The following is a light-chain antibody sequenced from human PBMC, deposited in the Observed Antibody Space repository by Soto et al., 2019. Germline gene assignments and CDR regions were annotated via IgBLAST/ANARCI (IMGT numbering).Light chain of an antibody. Sequence: QSALTQPASVSGAPGQSITIFCSGPTTDIHDFNSISWYRHHPDKAPRLIVYDGNKRPSGISPRFSGSKSGLTASLTISGLQGDDEADYFCTSYTAKNTLVFGTRTKVTVL. CDR2: DGN. V-gene: IGLV2-14*01. CDR3: TSYTAKNTLV. CDR1: TTDIHDFNS. J-gene: IGLJ1*01.